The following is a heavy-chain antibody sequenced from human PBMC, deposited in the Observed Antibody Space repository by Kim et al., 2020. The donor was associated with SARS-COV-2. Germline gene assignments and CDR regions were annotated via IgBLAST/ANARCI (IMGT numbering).Heavy chain of an antibody. CDR3: ARGALRYFDWLGRNWFDP. D-gene: IGHD3-9*01. CDR1: GYTFTSYD. V-gene: IGHV1-8*01. Sequence: ASVKVSCKASGYTFTSYDINWVRQATGQGLEWMGWMNPNSGNTGYAQKFQGRVTMTRNTSISTAYMELSSLRSEDTAVYYCARGALRYFDWLGRNWFDPWGQGTLVTVSS. J-gene: IGHJ5*02. CDR2: MNPNSGNT.